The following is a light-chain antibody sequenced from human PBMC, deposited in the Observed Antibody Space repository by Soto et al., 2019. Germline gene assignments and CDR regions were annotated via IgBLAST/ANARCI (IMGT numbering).Light chain of an antibody. CDR2: EVT. Sequence: QSVLPQPASVSGAPGQWITICCTGTSSVVGAYNFVSWYQHHPGKAPKLIIYEVTNRPSGVSNRFSGYKSGNTAYLTISGLQAEDEADYYCSSYTSSTTYVFATGTKVTVL. CDR1: SSVVGAYNF. CDR3: SSYTSSTTYV. J-gene: IGLJ1*01. V-gene: IGLV2-14*01.